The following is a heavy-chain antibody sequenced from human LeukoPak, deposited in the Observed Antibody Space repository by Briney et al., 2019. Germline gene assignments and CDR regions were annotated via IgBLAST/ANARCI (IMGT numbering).Heavy chain of an antibody. CDR3: AREGSSGQDWYAFDI. CDR2: MYFNSGAT. Sequence: ASERVSCKTSVFTFTGYYVQWVRQTPGHGPEWVGWMYFNSGATRFAPKFQGRVTMTRDTSISTAYMEFSSLRSDDTAMYYCAREGSSGQDWYAFDIWRQGTMLTVCS. CDR1: VFTFTGYY. J-gene: IGHJ3*02. V-gene: IGHV1-2*02. D-gene: IGHD5-12*01.